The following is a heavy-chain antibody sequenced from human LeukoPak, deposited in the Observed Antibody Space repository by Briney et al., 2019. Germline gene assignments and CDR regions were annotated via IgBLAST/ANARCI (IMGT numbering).Heavy chain of an antibody. CDR3: AKDYGSGSYYAYDY. CDR1: GFDVGDHY. Sequence: GGSLRLSCAASGFDVGDHYMNWVRQAPGKGLEWVSAISGSGGSTYYADSVKGRFTISRDNSKNTLYLQMNSLRAEDTAVYYCAKDYGSGSYYAYDYWGQGTLVTVSS. D-gene: IGHD3-10*01. V-gene: IGHV3-23*01. CDR2: ISGSGGST. J-gene: IGHJ4*02.